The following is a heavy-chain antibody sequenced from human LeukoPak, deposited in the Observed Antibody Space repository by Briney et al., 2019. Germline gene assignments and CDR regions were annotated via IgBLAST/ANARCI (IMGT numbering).Heavy chain of an antibody. V-gene: IGHV1-2*02. CDR2: INPNSGGT. CDR3: ARGGGIGWAVACLIDY. Sequence: ASVKVSCKASGYTFTGYYMHWVRQAPGQGLEWMGWINPNSGGTNYAQKFQGRVTMTRDTSISTAYMELSRLRSDDTAVYYCARGGGIGWAVACLIDYWGQGTLVTVSS. CDR1: GYTFTGYY. D-gene: IGHD6-19*01. J-gene: IGHJ4*02.